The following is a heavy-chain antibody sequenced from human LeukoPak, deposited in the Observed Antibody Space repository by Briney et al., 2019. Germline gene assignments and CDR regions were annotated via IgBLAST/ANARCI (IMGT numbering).Heavy chain of an antibody. Sequence: GASVKVSCKASGYTFSGYYIHWVRQAPGQGLEWMGWINPNSGGTNYAQKFQGRVTMTRDTSISTAYMELSRLRSDDTAVYYCARDLQHYYDSSGYHRGMDVWGQGTTVTVSS. CDR1: GYTFSGYY. J-gene: IGHJ6*02. D-gene: IGHD3-22*01. V-gene: IGHV1-2*02. CDR2: INPNSGGT. CDR3: ARDLQHYYDSSGYHRGMDV.